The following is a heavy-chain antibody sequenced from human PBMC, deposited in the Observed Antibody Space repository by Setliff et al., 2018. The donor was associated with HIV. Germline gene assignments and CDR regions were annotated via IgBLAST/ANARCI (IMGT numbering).Heavy chain of an antibody. J-gene: IGHJ4*02. D-gene: IGHD3-22*01. V-gene: IGHV4-4*09. CDR2: IFSSGST. Sequence: PSETLSLTCTVSGGSISSYCWSWIRQSPGRGLEWIGFIFSSGSTKYNPSLQSRVTMSIDTSKNQFSLKLSSVTAADTAVYYCARGLSFYDPGGFDYWGQGTLVTVSS. CDR3: ARGLSFYDPGGFDY. CDR1: GGSISSYC.